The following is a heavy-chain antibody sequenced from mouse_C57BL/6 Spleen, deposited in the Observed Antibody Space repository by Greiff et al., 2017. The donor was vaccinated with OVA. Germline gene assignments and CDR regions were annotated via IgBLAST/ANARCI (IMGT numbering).Heavy chain of an antibody. CDR1: GYTFTSYW. CDR3: ARALITTVPFDY. D-gene: IGHD1-1*01. J-gene: IGHJ2*01. V-gene: IGHV1-69*01. Sequence: QVQLQQSGAELVMPGASVKLSCKASGYTFTSYWMHWVKQRPGQGLEWIGEIDPSDSYTTYNQKFKGKSTLTVDKSSCTAYMHLISLTSEDSAVYYCARALITTVPFDYWGQGTTLTVSS. CDR2: IDPSDSYT.